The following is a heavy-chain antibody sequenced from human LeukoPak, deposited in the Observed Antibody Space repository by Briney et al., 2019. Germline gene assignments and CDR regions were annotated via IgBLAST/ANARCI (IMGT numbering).Heavy chain of an antibody. J-gene: IGHJ4*02. CDR1: GGSISSGGYY. Sequence: PSETLSLTCTVSGGSISSGGYYWSWIRQLPGKGLEWIGEIYHSGSTNYNPSLKSRVTISVDTSKNQFSLKLSSVTAADTCMYYCARGSFDYGDYQIFDYWGQGTLVTVSS. V-gene: IGHV4-31*03. CDR3: ARGSFDYGDYQIFDY. D-gene: IGHD4-17*01. CDR2: IYHSGST.